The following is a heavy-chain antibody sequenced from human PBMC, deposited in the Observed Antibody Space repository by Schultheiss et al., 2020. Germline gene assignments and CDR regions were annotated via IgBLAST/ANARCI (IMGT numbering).Heavy chain of an antibody. Sequence: GESLKISCAASGFTFSSYAMSWVRQAPGSGLEWVSTISGSGGSTYNADSVKGRFTISRDNSKNTLDLQMNSLRVEDTAVYYCAKDGFKVLRFFDPPQRWYFDYWGQGTLVTVSS. V-gene: IGHV3-23*01. J-gene: IGHJ4*02. CDR1: GFTFSSYA. CDR2: ISGSGGST. CDR3: AKDGFKVLRFFDPPQRWYFDY. D-gene: IGHD3-9*01.